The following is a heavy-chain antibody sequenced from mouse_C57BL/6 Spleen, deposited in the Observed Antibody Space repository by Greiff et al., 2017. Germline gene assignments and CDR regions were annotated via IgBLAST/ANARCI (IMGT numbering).Heavy chain of an antibody. J-gene: IGHJ2*01. CDR2: IYPGSGST. V-gene: IGHV1-55*01. CDR1: GYTFTSYW. CDR3: AREGPYYGSSYFDD. Sequence: QVQLQQPGAELVKPGASVKMSCKASGYTFTSYWITWVKQRPGQGLEWIGDIYPGSGSTNYNEKFKSKATLTVDTSSSTAYMQLSSLTSEDSAVYDGAREGPYYGSSYFDDWGQGTTLTVAS. D-gene: IGHD1-1*01.